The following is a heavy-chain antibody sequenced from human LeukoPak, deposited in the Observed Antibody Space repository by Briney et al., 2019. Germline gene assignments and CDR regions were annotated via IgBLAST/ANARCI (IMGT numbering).Heavy chain of an antibody. V-gene: IGHV3-23*01. CDR3: APKDCSSTSCYPNWFDR. J-gene: IGHJ5*02. CDR1: GFTFSSYA. CDR2: ISGSGGST. Sequence: PGGSLRLSCAASGFTFSSYAMSWVRQAPGKGLEWVSAISGSGGSTYYADSVKGRFTISRDNSKNTLYLQMNSLRAEDTAVYYCAPKDCSSTSCYPNWFDRWGQGTLVTVSS. D-gene: IGHD2-2*01.